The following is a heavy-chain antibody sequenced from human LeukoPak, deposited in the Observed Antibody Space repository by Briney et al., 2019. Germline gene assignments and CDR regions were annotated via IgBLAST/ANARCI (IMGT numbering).Heavy chain of an antibody. D-gene: IGHD1-1*01. CDR2: SSAYNGNT. V-gene: IGHV1-18*01. CDR3: TTLGNWNDGFDY. CDR1: GYTFTSYG. Sequence: ASSVPVSCKASGYTFTSYGIRWVRPAAGQGLEWMGWSSAYNGNTNNAQKLQGRVTMTTDTSTSTAYMELRSLRSDDTAVYYCTTLGNWNDGFDYWGQGTLVTVSS. J-gene: IGHJ4*02.